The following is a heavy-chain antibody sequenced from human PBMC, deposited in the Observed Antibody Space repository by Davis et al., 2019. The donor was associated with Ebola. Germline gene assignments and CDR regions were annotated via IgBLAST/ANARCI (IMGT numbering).Heavy chain of an antibody. J-gene: IGHJ5*02. CDR2: ITVTSNYT. Sequence: PGGSLRLSCAASGFTFSSYSMNWVRQAPGKGLEWVSSITVTSNYTYYADSVKGRFTISRDNAKNSLYLQMNGLRAEDTAVYYCARRNWFDPWGQGTLVTVSS. CDR3: ARRNWFDP. CDR1: GFTFSSYS. V-gene: IGHV3-21*01.